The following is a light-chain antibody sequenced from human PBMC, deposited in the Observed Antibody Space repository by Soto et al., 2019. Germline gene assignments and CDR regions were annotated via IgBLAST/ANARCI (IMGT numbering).Light chain of an antibody. CDR3: SSKTSSSSPFA. Sequence: QSALTQPASVSGSPGQSITISCTGSTSDVGAYNYVSWYKHHPGQAPQLMIYEVSNRPSGVSNRFSGSKSGNTAPLTISGLQADDEGDYYCSSKTSSSSPFAFGTGTKVTVL. CDR2: EVS. V-gene: IGLV2-14*01. J-gene: IGLJ1*01. CDR1: TSDVGAYNY.